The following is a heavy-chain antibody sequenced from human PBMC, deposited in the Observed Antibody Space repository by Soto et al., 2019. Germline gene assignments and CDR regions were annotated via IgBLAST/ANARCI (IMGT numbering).Heavy chain of an antibody. CDR2: ISYDGSNK. Sequence: GGSPRLSCAASGFTFSSYAMHWVRQAPGKGLEWVAVISYDGSNKYYADSVKGRFTISRDNSKNTLYLQMNSLRAEDTAVYYCARDGTAMVTDYYYYGMDVWGQGTTVTVSS. D-gene: IGHD5-18*01. CDR3: ARDGTAMVTDYYYYGMDV. V-gene: IGHV3-30-3*01. CDR1: GFTFSSYA. J-gene: IGHJ6*02.